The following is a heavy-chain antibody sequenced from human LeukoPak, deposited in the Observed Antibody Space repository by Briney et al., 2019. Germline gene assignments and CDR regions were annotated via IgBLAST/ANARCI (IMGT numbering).Heavy chain of an antibody. CDR1: GGTFSSYA. CDR2: IIPILGIA. D-gene: IGHD1-26*01. CDR3: ARDYGGSYVHFDY. J-gene: IGHJ4*02. Sequence: SVNVSCKASGGTFSSYAISWVRQAPGQGLEWMGRIIPILGIANYAQKFQGRVTITADKSTSTAYMELSSLRSEDTAVYYCARDYGGSYVHFDYWGQGTLVTVSS. V-gene: IGHV1-69*04.